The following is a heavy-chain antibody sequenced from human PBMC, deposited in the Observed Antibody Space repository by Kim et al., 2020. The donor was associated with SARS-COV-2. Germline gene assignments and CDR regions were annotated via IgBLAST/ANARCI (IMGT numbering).Heavy chain of an antibody. CDR2: IKQDGSEK. J-gene: IGHJ6*02. CDR3: ARDRTSSSPWDYYYGMDV. CDR1: GFTFSSYW. Sequence: GGSLRLSCAASGFTFSSYWMSWVRQAPGKGLEWVANIKQDGSEKYYVDSVKGRFTISRDNAKNSLYLQMNSLRAEDTAVYYCARDRTSSSPWDYYYGMDVWGQGTTVTVSS. D-gene: IGHD6-13*01. V-gene: IGHV3-7*03.